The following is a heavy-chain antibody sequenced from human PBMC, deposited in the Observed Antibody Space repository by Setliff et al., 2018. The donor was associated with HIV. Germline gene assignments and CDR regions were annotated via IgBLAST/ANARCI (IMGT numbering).Heavy chain of an antibody. CDR3: ARTDYDSGKSVLDS. CDR2: INAANGHA. Sequence: ASVKVSCKASGYNFIDYNFIWVRQAPGQGLEWMGWINAANGHAKYSQKFQGRVTITRDTSATIAYMGLSSLTSEDTALYFCARTDYDSGKSVLDSWGQGTLVTVSS. V-gene: IGHV1-3*01. CDR1: GYNFIDYN. J-gene: IGHJ5*01. D-gene: IGHD3-10*01.